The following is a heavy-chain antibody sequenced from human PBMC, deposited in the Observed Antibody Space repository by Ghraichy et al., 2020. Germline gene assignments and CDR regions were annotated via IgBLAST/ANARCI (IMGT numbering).Heavy chain of an antibody. Sequence: SETLSLTCAVYGGSFSGYYWSWIRQPPGKGLEWIGEINHGGTTNYNPSLKSRVTMSLDTSENQFSLKLTSVTAADTALYFCARAYRCGGGWCSTWDSWGQGTLVTVSS. V-gene: IGHV4-34*01. CDR3: ARAYRCGGGWCSTWDS. CDR2: INHGGTT. CDR1: GGSFSGYY. D-gene: IGHD2-21*01. J-gene: IGHJ5*02.